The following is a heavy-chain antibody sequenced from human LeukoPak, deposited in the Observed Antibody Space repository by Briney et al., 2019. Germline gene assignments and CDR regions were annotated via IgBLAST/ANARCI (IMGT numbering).Heavy chain of an antibody. CDR3: ASSGYSYGQGKASAADEATYYMDV. Sequence: GGSLRLSCAASGFTFSSYSMNWVRQAPGKGLEWVSYISSSSSTIYYADSVKGRFTISRDNAKNSLYLQMNSLRAEDTAVYYCASSGYSYGQGKASAADEATYYMDVWGKGTTVTVSS. J-gene: IGHJ6*03. V-gene: IGHV3-48*01. CDR2: ISSSSSTI. D-gene: IGHD5-18*01. CDR1: GFTFSSYS.